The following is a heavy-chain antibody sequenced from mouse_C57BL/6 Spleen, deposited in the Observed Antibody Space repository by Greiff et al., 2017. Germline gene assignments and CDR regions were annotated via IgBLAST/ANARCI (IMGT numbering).Heavy chain of an antibody. CDR3: ARFITTVVATGYYAMDY. Sequence: QVQLQQPGAELVRPGSSVKLSCKASGYTFTSYWMHWVKQRPIQGLEWIGNIDPSDSETHYNQKFKDKATLTVDKSSSTAYMQLSSLTSEDSAVYYCARFITTVVATGYYAMDYWGQGTSVTVSS. CDR2: IDPSDSET. J-gene: IGHJ4*01. V-gene: IGHV1-52*01. D-gene: IGHD1-1*01. CDR1: GYTFTSYW.